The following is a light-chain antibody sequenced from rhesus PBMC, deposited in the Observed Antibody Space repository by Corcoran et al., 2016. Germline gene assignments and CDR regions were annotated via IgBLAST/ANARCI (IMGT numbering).Light chain of an antibody. CDR1: QSVSRR. V-gene: IGKV3-17*02. Sequence: EIVMTQSPATLSLSPGERATLSCRASQSVSRRVAWYQQKPGQAPRLLIYDASSRGTGIPDRCSGSGSGTDFSLPISSLEPEDVAVYFCPQESNWYSFGQGTKVEIK. CDR3: PQESNWYS. CDR2: DAS. J-gene: IGKJ2*01.